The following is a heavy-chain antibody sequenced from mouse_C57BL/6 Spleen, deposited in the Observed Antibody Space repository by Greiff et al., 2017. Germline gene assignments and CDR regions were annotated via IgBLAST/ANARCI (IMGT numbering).Heavy chain of an antibody. CDR1: GFTFSSYA. Sequence: EVQGVESGEGLVKPGGSLKLSCAASGFTFSSYAMSWVRQTPEKRLEWVAYISSGGDYIYYADTVKGRFTISRDNARNTLYLQISSLKSEDTAMYYCTRDRRVYGSSLYAMDYWGQGTSVTVSA. D-gene: IGHD1-1*01. J-gene: IGHJ4*01. CDR2: ISSGGDYI. CDR3: TRDRRVYGSSLYAMDY. V-gene: IGHV5-9-1*02.